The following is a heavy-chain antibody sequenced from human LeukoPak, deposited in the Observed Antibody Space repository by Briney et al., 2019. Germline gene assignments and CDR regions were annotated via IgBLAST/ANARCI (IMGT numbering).Heavy chain of an antibody. CDR1: GGSISSYY. CDR2: IYYSGST. V-gene: IGHV4-59*01. J-gene: IGHJ4*02. Sequence: MTSETLSLTCTVSGGSISSYYWSWIRQPPGKGLEWLGYIYYSGSTNYNPSLKSRVTISVDTSKNQFSLKLSSVTAADTAVYYCARVNRVGALDYWGQGTLVTVSS. CDR3: ARVNRVGALDY. D-gene: IGHD1-26*01.